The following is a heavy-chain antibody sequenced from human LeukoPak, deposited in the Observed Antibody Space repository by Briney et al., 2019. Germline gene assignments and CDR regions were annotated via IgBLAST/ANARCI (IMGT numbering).Heavy chain of an antibody. CDR3: ARHSVGSGSYYNVFDY. J-gene: IGHJ4*02. D-gene: IGHD3-10*01. CDR2: IIYTGGT. Sequence: SETLSLTCAVSGGSISNKNDYWGWIRQSPGKGLEWIASIIYTGGTYYNPSLKSRVTISVDTSKNQFSLKLSSVTAADTAVYYCARHSVGSGSYYNVFDYWGQGTLVTVSS. CDR1: GGSISNKNDY. V-gene: IGHV4-39*01.